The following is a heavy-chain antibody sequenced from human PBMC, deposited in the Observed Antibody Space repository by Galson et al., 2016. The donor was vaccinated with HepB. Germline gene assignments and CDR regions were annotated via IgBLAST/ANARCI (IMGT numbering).Heavy chain of an antibody. CDR3: ARVREQQLLDAFDI. CDR1: GFTFTRYN. V-gene: IGHV3-21*01. CDR2: ISSGSSYI. J-gene: IGHJ3*02. D-gene: IGHD6-13*01. Sequence: SLRLSCVTSGFTFTRYNMNWVRQAPGKGLEWVSSISSGSSYIYYADSVKGRFTISRDNVKKSLYLQMNSLRPEDTAVYYCARVREQQLLDAFDIWGQGTMVTVSS.